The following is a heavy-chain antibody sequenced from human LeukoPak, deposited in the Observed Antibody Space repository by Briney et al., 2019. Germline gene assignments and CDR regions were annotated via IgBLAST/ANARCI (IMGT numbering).Heavy chain of an antibody. V-gene: IGHV1-2*04. D-gene: IGHD1-26*01. CDR1: GYTFAGYY. CDR2: ISPNSGGT. J-gene: IGHJ4*02. CDR3: ARALLPGGDSGSSQGY. Sequence: ASVKLCCKASGYTFAGYYMHCMRQAPGQWLEWMGWISPNSGGTNYAQKFQGWVTMTRDTSISTAYMELSRLRSDDTAVYYCARALLPGGDSGSSQGYWGQGTLVTVSS.